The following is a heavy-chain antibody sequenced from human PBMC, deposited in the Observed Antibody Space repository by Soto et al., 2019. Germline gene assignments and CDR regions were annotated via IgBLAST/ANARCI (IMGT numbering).Heavy chain of an antibody. CDR3: ARDSGSSSSLDAFDI. Sequence: GSLRLSCAPSGFTFSSYGMHWVRQAPGKGLEWVAVIWYDGSNKYYADSVKGRFTISRDNSKNTLYLQMNSLRAEDTAVYYCARDSGSSSSLDAFDIWGQGTMVTVSS. J-gene: IGHJ3*02. V-gene: IGHV3-33*01. CDR1: GFTFSSYG. D-gene: IGHD6-6*01. CDR2: IWYDGSNK.